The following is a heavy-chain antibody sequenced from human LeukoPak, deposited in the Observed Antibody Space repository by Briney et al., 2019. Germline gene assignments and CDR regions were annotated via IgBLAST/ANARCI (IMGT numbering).Heavy chain of an antibody. V-gene: IGHV3-20*04. CDR2: INWNGGST. D-gene: IGHD2-2*01. J-gene: IGHJ4*02. Sequence: GRSLRLSCAASGFTFDDYGMSWVRQAPGKGLEWVSGINWNGGSTGYADSVKGRFTISRDNAKNSLYLQMNSLRAEDTALYYCARVQGYCSSTSCYFDYWGQGTLVTVSS. CDR1: GFTFDDYG. CDR3: ARVQGYCSSTSCYFDY.